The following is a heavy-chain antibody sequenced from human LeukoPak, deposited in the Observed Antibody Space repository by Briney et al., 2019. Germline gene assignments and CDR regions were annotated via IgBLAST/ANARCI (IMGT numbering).Heavy chain of an antibody. CDR1: GGSFSGYY. J-gene: IGHJ4*02. D-gene: IGHD4-17*01. CDR3: ALSHDYGDEHFDY. CDR2: INHSGST. Sequence: SETLSLTCAVYGGSFSGYYWSWIRQPPGKGLEWIGEINHSGSTNYNPSLKSRVTISVDTSKNQFSLKLSSVTAADTAVYYCALSHDYGDEHFDYWGQGTLVTVSS. V-gene: IGHV4-34*01.